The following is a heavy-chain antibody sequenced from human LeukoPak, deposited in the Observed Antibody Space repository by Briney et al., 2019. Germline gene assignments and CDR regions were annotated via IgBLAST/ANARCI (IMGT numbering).Heavy chain of an antibody. CDR1: GFSFSGFG. V-gene: IGHV3-48*02. D-gene: IGHD2-21*01. J-gene: IGHJ6*03. CDR2: IGSSGSAGGNI. Sequence: GGSLRRSCAASGFSFSGFGMNWVRQAPGKGLEWISYIGSSGSAGGNIYYAVSVKGRFTVSRDNAKDSLFLQMNSLQDADTAVYYCARAPTPYFTYYMDVWGKGTTVTVSS. CDR3: ARAPTPYFTYYMDV.